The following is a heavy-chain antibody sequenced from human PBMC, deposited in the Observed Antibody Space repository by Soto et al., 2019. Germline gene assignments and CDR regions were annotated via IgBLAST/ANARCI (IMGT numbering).Heavy chain of an antibody. Sequence: GGSLRLSCAASGFTFDDYAMHWVRQAPGKGLEWVSGVSWNSGSIGYADSVKGRFTISRDNAKNSLYLQMNSLRAEDTALYYCAKDIFFTTSGGSWYYYNMSVGYYWGQGTLVTVSS. V-gene: IGHV3-9*01. CDR2: VSWNSGSI. CDR3: AKDIFFTTSGGSWYYYNMSVGYY. J-gene: IGHJ4*02. D-gene: IGHD6-13*01. CDR1: GFTFDDYA.